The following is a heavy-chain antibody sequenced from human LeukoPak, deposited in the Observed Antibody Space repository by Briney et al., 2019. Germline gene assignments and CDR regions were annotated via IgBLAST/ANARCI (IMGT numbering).Heavy chain of an antibody. CDR3: ARGRTRYYYYGMDV. V-gene: IGHV4-31*03. Sequence: SETLSLTCTVSGGSISSGGYYWSWIRLHPGKGLEWIGYIYYSGSTYYNPSLKSRVTISVDTSKNQFSLKLSSVTAADTAVYYCARGRTRYYYYGMDVWGQGTTVTVSS. J-gene: IGHJ6*02. D-gene: IGHD1-14*01. CDR1: GGSISSGGYY. CDR2: IYYSGST.